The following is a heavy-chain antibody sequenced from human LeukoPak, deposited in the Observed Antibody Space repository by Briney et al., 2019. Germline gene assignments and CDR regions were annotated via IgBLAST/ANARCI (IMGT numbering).Heavy chain of an antibody. CDR1: GFTFSSYW. D-gene: IGHD3-10*01. Sequence: GGSLRLSCAASGFTFSSYWMHWVRQAPGKGLVWVSRINSDGSSTSYADSVKGRFSISRDNAKQSLYLQLTSLTAEDTAVYYCARVRSSGSPLDYWGQGTLVTVSS. CDR2: INSDGSST. CDR3: ARVRSSGSPLDY. J-gene: IGHJ4*02. V-gene: IGHV3-74*01.